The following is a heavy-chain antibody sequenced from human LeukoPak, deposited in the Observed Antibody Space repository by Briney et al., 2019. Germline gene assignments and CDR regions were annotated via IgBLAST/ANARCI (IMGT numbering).Heavy chain of an antibody. D-gene: IGHD3-3*01. CDR3: ARDGYEFWSGYYHGAYFDY. CDR1: GFTFSSYA. J-gene: IGHJ4*02. V-gene: IGHV3-23*01. Sequence: GGSLRLSCAASGFTFSSYAMSWVRQAPGKGLEWVSSISNSGGRTFYTDSVKGRFTISRDNSKITLYLQMNSLRAEDTGVYYCARDGYEFWSGYYHGAYFDYWGQGTLVTVSS. CDR2: ISNSGGRT.